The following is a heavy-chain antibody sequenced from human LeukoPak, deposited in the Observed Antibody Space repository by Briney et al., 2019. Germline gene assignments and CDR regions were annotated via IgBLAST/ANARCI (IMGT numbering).Heavy chain of an antibody. CDR1: GYTLTELS. J-gene: IGHJ4*02. Sequence: ASVKVSCKVSGYTLTELSMHWVRQAPGKGLEWMGGFDPEDGETIYAQKFQGRVTMTEDTSTDTAYMELSSLRSEDTAVYYCASHRDGYNNFDYWGRGTLVTVSS. CDR3: ASHRDGYNNFDY. V-gene: IGHV1-24*01. CDR2: FDPEDGET. D-gene: IGHD5-24*01.